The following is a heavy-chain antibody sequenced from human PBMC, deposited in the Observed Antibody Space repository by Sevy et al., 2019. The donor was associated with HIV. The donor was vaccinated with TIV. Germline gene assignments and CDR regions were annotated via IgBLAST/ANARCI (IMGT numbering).Heavy chain of an antibody. V-gene: IGHV4-59*01. J-gene: IGHJ4*02. Sequence: SETLSLTCTVSSGSISSYFWSWIRQPPGKGLEWIGYISYSEGTNYNPSLKSRVTMSVDMSKNQFSLKLSSVIAADTAGYYCARGGASHYRRHFDYWGQGTLVTVSS. D-gene: IGHD4-4*01. CDR3: ARGGASHYRRHFDY. CDR1: SGSISSYF. CDR2: ISYSEGT.